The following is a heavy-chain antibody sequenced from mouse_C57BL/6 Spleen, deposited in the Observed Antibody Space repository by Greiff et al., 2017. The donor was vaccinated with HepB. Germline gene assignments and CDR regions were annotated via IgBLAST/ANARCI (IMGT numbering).Heavy chain of an antibody. CDR1: GYTFTSYG. J-gene: IGHJ3*01. Sequence: VQLQQSGAELARPGASVKLSCKASGYTFTSYGISWVKQRTGQGLEWIGEIYPRSGNTYYNEKFKGKATLTADKSSSTAYMELRSLTAEDSAVYFCAREDYGSTAWFAYWGQGTLVTVSA. D-gene: IGHD1-1*01. CDR2: IYPRSGNT. CDR3: AREDYGSTAWFAY. V-gene: IGHV1-81*01.